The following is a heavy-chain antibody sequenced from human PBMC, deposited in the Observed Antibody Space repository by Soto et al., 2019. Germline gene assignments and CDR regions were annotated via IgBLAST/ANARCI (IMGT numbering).Heavy chain of an antibody. CDR1: GGTVSSYA. J-gene: IGHJ4*02. V-gene: IGHV1-69*12. D-gene: IGHD1-7*01. CDR2: IIPIFGTA. Sequence: QVQLVQSGAEVKKPGSSVKVSCKASGGTVSSYAIRWVREAPGQGLEWMGGIIPIFGTANYAQKFQGRVTITADESTSTAYMELSSLRSEDTAVYYCARTKGDWNYVGGSFDYWGQGTLVTVSS. CDR3: ARTKGDWNYVGGSFDY.